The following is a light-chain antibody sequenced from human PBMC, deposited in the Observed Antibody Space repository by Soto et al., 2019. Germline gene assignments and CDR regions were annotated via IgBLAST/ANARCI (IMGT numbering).Light chain of an antibody. CDR1: SSDVGDYNY. V-gene: IGLV2-14*01. J-gene: IGLJ2*01. CDR3: SSYTTSATGV. Sequence: QSVLTQPASVSGSPGQSITISCTGTSSDVGDYNYVSWYQQYPGKAPKLMIYDVSDRPSGVSNRFSGSKSGNTASLTISGLQAEDEADYYCSSYTTSATGVFGGGTKLTVL. CDR2: DVS.